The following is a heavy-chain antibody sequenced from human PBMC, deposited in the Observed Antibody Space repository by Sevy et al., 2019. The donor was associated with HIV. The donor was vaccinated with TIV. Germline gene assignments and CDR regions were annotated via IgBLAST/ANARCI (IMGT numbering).Heavy chain of an antibody. D-gene: IGHD2-2*01. V-gene: IGHV1-8*01. J-gene: IGHJ6*02. CDR3: ATCSSTSCLRVYYYYGMDV. CDR1: GYTFTSYD. CDR2: MNPNSGNT. Sequence: APVKVSCKASGYTFTSYDINWVRQATGQGLEWMGWMNPNSGNTGYTQKFQGRVTMTRNTSISTAYMELSSLRSEDTAVYDCATCSSTSCLRVYYYYGMDVWGQGTTVTVSS.